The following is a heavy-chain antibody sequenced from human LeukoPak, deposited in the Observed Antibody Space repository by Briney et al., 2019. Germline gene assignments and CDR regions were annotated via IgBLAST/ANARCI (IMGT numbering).Heavy chain of an antibody. D-gene: IGHD3-9*01. Sequence: GGSLRLSCAASGFTFSNYGMSWVRQAPGKGLEWVSSISSSSNYIYYSDSVRGRFTISRDNAKNSLYLQMNSLRAEDTAVYYCARDQVIYDILTGYLTHWGQGTLVTVSS. J-gene: IGHJ4*02. CDR1: GFTFSNYG. CDR3: ARDQVIYDILTGYLTH. V-gene: IGHV3-21*01. CDR2: ISSSSNYI.